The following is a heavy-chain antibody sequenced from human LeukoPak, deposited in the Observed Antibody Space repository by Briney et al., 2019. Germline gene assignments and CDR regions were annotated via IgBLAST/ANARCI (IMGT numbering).Heavy chain of an antibody. CDR3: ARGPPLPYYYDSSGYGAFSDY. CDR1: GFTFSDYY. D-gene: IGHD3-22*01. J-gene: IGHJ4*02. Sequence: SGGSLRLSCAASGFTFSDYYMSWIRQAPGKGLEWVSYISSSGSTIYYADSVKGRFTISRDNAKNSLYLQMNSLRAEDTAVYYCARGPPLPYYYDSSGYGAFSDYWGQGTLVTVSS. CDR2: ISSSGSTI. V-gene: IGHV3-11*01.